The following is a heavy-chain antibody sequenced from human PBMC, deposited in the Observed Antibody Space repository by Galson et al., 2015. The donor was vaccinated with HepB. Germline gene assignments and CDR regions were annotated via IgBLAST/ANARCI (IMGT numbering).Heavy chain of an antibody. V-gene: IGHV4-34*01. D-gene: IGHD3-10*01. Sequence: ETLSLTCAVYGGSFSGYYWSWIRQPPGKGLEWIGEINHSGSTNYNPSLKSRVTISVDTSKNQFSLKLSSVTAADTAVYYCAMVRGTYNWFDPWGQGTLVTVSS. J-gene: IGHJ5*02. CDR2: INHSGST. CDR1: GGSFSGYY. CDR3: AMVRGTYNWFDP.